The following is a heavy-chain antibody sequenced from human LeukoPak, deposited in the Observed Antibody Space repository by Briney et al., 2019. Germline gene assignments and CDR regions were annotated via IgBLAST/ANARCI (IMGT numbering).Heavy chain of an antibody. CDR2: IYYSGST. J-gene: IGHJ5*02. D-gene: IGHD3-10*01. Sequence: SETLSLTCTVAGRSISSYYWSWIRQPPGKGLEWIGYIYYSGSTNYNRSLKSRVTISVDTSKNQFSLKLSSVTATDTAVYYCARTHYYGSGSYCWFDPWGQGTLVTVSS. V-gene: IGHV4-59*01. CDR1: GRSISSYY. CDR3: ARTHYYGSGSYCWFDP.